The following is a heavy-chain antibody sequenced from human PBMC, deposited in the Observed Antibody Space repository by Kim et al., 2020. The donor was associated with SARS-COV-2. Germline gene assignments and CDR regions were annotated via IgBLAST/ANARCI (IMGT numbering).Heavy chain of an antibody. D-gene: IGHD1-26*01. J-gene: IGHJ4*01. Sequence: GGSLRLSCAASGFTFSRAWMSWVRQAPGKGLEWVDRIVSKTDGGTTEYAAPVKGRFTISRDDSKSTLYLQMNSLKTEDTAVYYCIRGASGTYYQGGDYF. CDR2: IVSKTDGGTT. V-gene: IGHV3-15*04. CDR3: IRGASGTYYQGGDYF. CDR1: GFTFSRAW.